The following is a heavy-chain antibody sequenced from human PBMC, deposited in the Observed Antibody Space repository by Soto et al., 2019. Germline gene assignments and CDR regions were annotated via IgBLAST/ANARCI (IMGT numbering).Heavy chain of an antibody. CDR3: ARAVYCGDDCYSYGMDV. D-gene: IGHD2-21*02. V-gene: IGHV1-2*02. J-gene: IGHJ6*02. CDR1: GYSFTDDY. CDR2: INPHSGST. Sequence: QVQVVQSGAEVKKPGASVKISCKTSGYSFTDDYLHWVRQAPGQGLEWVGWINPHSGSTNFAQKFLGRGSMTRDTSINTAYMELFSLTSDDTAIYYCARAVYCGDDCYSYGMDVWGQGTTVTVSS.